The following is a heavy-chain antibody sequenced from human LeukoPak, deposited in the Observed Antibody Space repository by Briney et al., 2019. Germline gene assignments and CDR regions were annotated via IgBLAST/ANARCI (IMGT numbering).Heavy chain of an antibody. V-gene: IGHV1-18*01. CDR1: GYTFTSYG. CDR3: ARVASIFAGGVAFDI. J-gene: IGHJ3*02. Sequence: ASVKVSCKASGYTFTSYGISWVRQAPGQGLEWMGWTSAYNGNTNYAQKLQGRVTMTTDTSTSTAYMELRSLRSDDTAVYYCARVASIFAGGVAFDIWGQGTMVTVSS. D-gene: IGHD3-3*02. CDR2: TSAYNGNT.